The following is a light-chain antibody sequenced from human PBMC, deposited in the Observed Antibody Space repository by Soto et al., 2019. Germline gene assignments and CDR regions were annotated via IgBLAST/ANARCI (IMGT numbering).Light chain of an antibody. CDR2: AAS. V-gene: IGKV1-9*01. CDR1: QAIGSH. Sequence: DIQLTQSPSFLSASLVDRVTITCLASQAIGSHLAWYQQKPGKAPRLLIYAASSLQSGVPSRFSGSGSGTDFTLTISSLQPEDFATYYCQQANSFPLTFGGGTKVDIK. J-gene: IGKJ4*01. CDR3: QQANSFPLT.